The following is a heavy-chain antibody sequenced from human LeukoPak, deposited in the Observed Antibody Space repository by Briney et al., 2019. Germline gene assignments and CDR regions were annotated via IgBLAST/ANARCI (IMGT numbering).Heavy chain of an antibody. CDR2: IYSDGRE. D-gene: IGHD6-6*01. V-gene: IGHV3-66*01. CDR3: AGVLQDTAARPTHYFDY. J-gene: IGHJ4*02. Sequence: GGSLRLSCAASGFTVSRTYMNWVRQAPGKGLEWVSVIYSDGREFYADSVKGRFTISRDDSKNILYLQVSSLRAEDTAVYYCAGVLQDTAARPTHYFDYWGQGTLVAVSS. CDR1: GFTVSRTY.